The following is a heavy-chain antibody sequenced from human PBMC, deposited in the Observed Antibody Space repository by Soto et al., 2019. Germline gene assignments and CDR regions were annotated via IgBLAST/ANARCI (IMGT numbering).Heavy chain of an antibody. CDR1: GGSISSSSYY. V-gene: IGHV4-39*01. CDR3: ATQTSGSYFKFDY. D-gene: IGHD1-26*01. J-gene: IGHJ4*02. CDR2: IYYSGST. Sequence: SETLSLTCTVSGGSISSSSYYWGWIRQPPGKGLEWIGSIYYSGSTYYNPSLKSRVTISVDTPKNQFSLKLSSVTAADTAVYYCATQTSGSYFKFDYWGQGTLVTVSS.